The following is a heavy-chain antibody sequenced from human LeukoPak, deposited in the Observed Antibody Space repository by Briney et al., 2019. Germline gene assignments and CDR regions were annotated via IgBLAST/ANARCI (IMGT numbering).Heavy chain of an antibody. CDR2: MWDDGTNE. D-gene: IGHD3-22*01. Sequence: PGGSLRLSCTASGFNFGIYGMHWVRQAPGKGLEWVAVMWDDGTNEYYVESVKGRFTISRDNGKRTLYLQMNSLRAEDTAVYYCAKDGAPTSITMIVVVITPYDCWGQGTLVTVSS. CDR3: AKDGAPTSITMIVVVITPYDC. CDR1: GFNFGIYG. V-gene: IGHV3-33*06. J-gene: IGHJ4*02.